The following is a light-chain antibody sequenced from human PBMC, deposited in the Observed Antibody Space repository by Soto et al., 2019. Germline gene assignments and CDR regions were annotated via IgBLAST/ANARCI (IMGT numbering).Light chain of an antibody. CDR3: SSYTSSSTLV. Sequence: QSVLTQPASVSGSPGQSITISCTGTSSDVGGYNYVSWCKQHPGKAPKLMIYEVINRPSGVSNRFSGSKSGNTASLTISGLQAEDEADYYCSSYTSSSTLVFGGGTKLTVL. CDR2: EVI. V-gene: IGLV2-14*01. CDR1: SSDVGGYNY. J-gene: IGLJ3*02.